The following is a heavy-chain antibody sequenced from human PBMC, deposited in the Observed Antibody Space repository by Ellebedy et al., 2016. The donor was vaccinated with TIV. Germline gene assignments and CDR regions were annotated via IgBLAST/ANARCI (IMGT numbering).Heavy chain of an antibody. D-gene: IGHD3-10*01. CDR2: IIPIFGTA. J-gene: IGHJ5*02. V-gene: IGHV1-69*13. CDR3: ARDPLQQLDLLWSWFDP. Sequence: AASVKVSCKASGYTFTGYYMHWVRQAPGQGLEWMGGIIPIFGTANYAQKFQGRVTITADESTSTAYMELSSLRSEDTAVYYCARDPLQQLDLLWSWFDPWGQGTLVTVSS. CDR1: GYTFTGYY.